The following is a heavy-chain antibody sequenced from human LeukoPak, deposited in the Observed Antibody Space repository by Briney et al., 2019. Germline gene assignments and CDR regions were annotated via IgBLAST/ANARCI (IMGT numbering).Heavy chain of an antibody. D-gene: IGHD2-2*01. CDR3: ARGVVPAYGSFNYYYYMDV. J-gene: IGHJ6*03. Sequence: ASVKVSCKASGYTFSSYYMHWVRQAPGQGLEWMGIINPSGGSTSYAQKFQGRVTMTRDTSTSTVYMEMSSLRSEDTAVYYCARGVVPAYGSFNYYYYMDVWGKGTTVTISS. CDR2: INPSGGST. V-gene: IGHV1-46*01. CDR1: GYTFSSYY.